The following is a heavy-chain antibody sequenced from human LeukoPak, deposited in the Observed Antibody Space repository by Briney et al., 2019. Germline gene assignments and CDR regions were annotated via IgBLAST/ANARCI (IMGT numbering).Heavy chain of an antibody. J-gene: IGHJ4*02. D-gene: IGHD6-13*01. Sequence: TASETLSLTCTVSGGSISSSSYYWGWIRQPPGKGLEWIGSIYYSGSTYYNPSLKSRVTISVDTSKNQFSLKLSSVTAADTAVYYCARGGRSPLYSSPRRYFDYWGQGTLVTVSS. CDR3: ARGGRSPLYSSPRRYFDY. CDR1: GGSISSSSYY. CDR2: IYYSGST. V-gene: IGHV4-39*07.